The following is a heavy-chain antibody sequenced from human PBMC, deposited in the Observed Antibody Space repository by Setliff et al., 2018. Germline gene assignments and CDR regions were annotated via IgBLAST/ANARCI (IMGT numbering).Heavy chain of an antibody. J-gene: IGHJ4*02. D-gene: IGHD3-22*01. CDR1: GYTFTNYW. V-gene: IGHV5-51*01. CDR2: LKPGDSGI. Sequence: GESLKISCQGSGYTFTNYWIGWVRQMPGKGLEWMGILKPGDSGIRYSPSFQGQVTLSADTSIATAYLHWTSLKAPDTAMYYCVRHPYYDSSGYYSYFDYWGLGALVTVSS. CDR3: VRHPYYDSSGYYSYFDY.